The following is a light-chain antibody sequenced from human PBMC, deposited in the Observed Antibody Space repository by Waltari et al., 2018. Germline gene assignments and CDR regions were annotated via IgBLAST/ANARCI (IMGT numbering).Light chain of an antibody. CDR2: DVT. CDR3: ISYSRATPGNVV. Sequence: SALTQPASVSGSLGQSITFSCTGTISDVGGYNYVAWYQQHPGKAPKLMIHDVTKRPSVCSMRFCGSKSGRPASLTISGLQPDDEADYYCISYSRATPGNVVIGGGTKLTVL. J-gene: IGLJ2*01. V-gene: IGLV2-14*01. CDR1: ISDVGGYNY.